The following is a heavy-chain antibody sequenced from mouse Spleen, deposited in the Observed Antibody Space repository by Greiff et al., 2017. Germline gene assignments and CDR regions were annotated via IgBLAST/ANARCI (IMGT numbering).Heavy chain of an antibody. V-gene: IGHV5-9-3*01. Sequence: EVQRVESGGGLVRLGGSLKLSCAASGFTFSSYAMSWVRQTPEKRLEWVATISSGGGNTYYPDSVKGRFTISRDNAKNTLYLQMSSLKSEDTAMYYCASQLVRGGFAYWGQGTLVTVSA. D-gene: IGHD4-1*01. CDR1: GFTFSSYA. J-gene: IGHJ3*01. CDR2: ISSGGGNT. CDR3: ASQLVRGGFAY.